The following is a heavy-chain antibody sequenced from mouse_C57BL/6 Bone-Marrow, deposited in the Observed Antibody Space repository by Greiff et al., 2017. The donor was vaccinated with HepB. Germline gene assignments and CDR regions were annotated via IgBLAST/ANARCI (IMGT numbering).Heavy chain of an antibody. Sequence: EVQRVESGGGLVQPGGSMKLSCVASGFTFSNYWMNWVRQSPEKGLEWVAQIRLKSDNYATHYAESVKGRFTISRDDSKSSVYLQMNNLRAEDTGIYYCSYYSNYFDYWGQGTTLTVSS. CDR1: GFTFSNYW. V-gene: IGHV6-3*01. CDR3: SYYSNYFDY. D-gene: IGHD2-5*01. CDR2: IRLKSDNYAT. J-gene: IGHJ2*01.